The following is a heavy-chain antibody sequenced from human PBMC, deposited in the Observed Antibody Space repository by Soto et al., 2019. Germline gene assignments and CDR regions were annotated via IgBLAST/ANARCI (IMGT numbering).Heavy chain of an antibody. Sequence: ASVKVSCKASGYTFTGYYMHWVRQAPGQGLEWMGWINPNSGGTNYAQKFQGWVTMTRDTSISTAYMELSRLRSDDTAVYYCARDLGGRGYYYYGMDVWGQGTTVTVSS. CDR2: INPNSGGT. CDR3: ARDLGGRGYYYYGMDV. D-gene: IGHD3-16*01. J-gene: IGHJ6*02. V-gene: IGHV1-2*04. CDR1: GYTFTGYY.